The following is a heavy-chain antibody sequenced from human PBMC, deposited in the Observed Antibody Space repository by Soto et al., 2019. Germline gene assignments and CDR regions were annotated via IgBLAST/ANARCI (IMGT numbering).Heavy chain of an antibody. J-gene: IGHJ4*02. Sequence: SETLSLTCTVSGGSVSRDSNFWSWIRQPPGKGLEWIGYIYYSGPTRYNPSLESRVTISIDSSKNQVSLNLTSVTAADTAVYYCARGYSHYAHWGRGTLVTVSS. CDR2: IYYSGPT. CDR1: GGSVSRDSNF. D-gene: IGHD4-4*01. CDR3: ARGYSHYAH. V-gene: IGHV4-61*01.